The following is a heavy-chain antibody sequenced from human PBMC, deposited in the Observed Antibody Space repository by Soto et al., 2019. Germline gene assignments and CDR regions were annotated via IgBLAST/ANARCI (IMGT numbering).Heavy chain of an antibody. V-gene: IGHV1-69*01. CDR3: ARARNYDLLTVREYALDV. Sequence: QVQLVQSGAEVKKPGSSVRVSCKASGGSFSNHGISWVRQAPGQGLEWMGGIMPIFGTPNYAQKFQGRVTISADELTSTASLELSSLSSDDTAIYFCARARNYDLLTVREYALDVWGQGTTVTVS. CDR1: GGSFSNHG. D-gene: IGHD3-9*01. CDR2: IMPIFGTP. J-gene: IGHJ6*02.